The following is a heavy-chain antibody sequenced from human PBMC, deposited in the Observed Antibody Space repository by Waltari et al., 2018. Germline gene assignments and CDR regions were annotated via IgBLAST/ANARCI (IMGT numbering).Heavy chain of an antibody. CDR3: GTLEYVAS. Sequence: EVQVVGSGGGLVQPGEYLTLSCRVSGFTFTAYWMHWVRQVPGKGLEWVSGVKPDGTTKNYAGSVRGRRTISRDNASNKVHLQINSQRVEDTAVYYCGTLEYVASWGRGALVTVSS. D-gene: IGHD3-16*01. CDR2: VKPDGTTK. V-gene: IGHV3-74*01. CDR1: GFTFTAYW. J-gene: IGHJ4*02.